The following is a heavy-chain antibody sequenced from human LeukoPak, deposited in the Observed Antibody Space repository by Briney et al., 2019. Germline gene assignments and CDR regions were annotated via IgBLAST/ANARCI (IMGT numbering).Heavy chain of an antibody. CDR1: GGSISSGGYY. Sequence: PSETLSLTCTVSGGSISSGGYYWSWIRQPPGKGLEWIGYIYHSGSTYYNPSLKSRVTISVDRSKNQFSLKLSSVTAADTAVYYCARATVVTLFDYWGQGTLVTVSS. J-gene: IGHJ4*02. V-gene: IGHV4-30-2*01. D-gene: IGHD4-23*01. CDR3: ARATVVTLFDY. CDR2: IYHSGST.